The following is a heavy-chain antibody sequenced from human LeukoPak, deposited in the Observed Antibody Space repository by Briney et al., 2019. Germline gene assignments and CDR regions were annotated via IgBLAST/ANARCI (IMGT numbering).Heavy chain of an antibody. V-gene: IGHV1-24*01. CDR2: FDPEDGET. D-gene: IGHD6-13*01. J-gene: IGHJ4*02. CDR3: ATVRYSSSWYLNY. CDR1: GHTLTELS. Sequence: GASVKVSCKVSGHTLTELSMHWGRQAPGKGLEWMGGFDPEDGETIYAQKFQGRVTMTEDTSTDTAYMELSSLRSEDTAVYYCATVRYSSSWYLNYWGQGTLVTVSS.